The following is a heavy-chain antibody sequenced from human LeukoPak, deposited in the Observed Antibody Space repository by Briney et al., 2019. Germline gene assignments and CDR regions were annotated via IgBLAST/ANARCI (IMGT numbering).Heavy chain of an antibody. D-gene: IGHD2-2*02. Sequence: ASVKVSCKASGYTFTGYYMHWVRQAPGQGLEWMGWINPNSGGTNYAQKFQGRVTMTRDTSTSTVYMELSSLRSEDTAVYYCARVQARNRYCSSTSCYTNWFDPWGQGTLVTVSS. CDR1: GYTFTGYY. CDR2: INPNSGGT. V-gene: IGHV1-2*02. CDR3: ARVQARNRYCSSTSCYTNWFDP. J-gene: IGHJ5*02.